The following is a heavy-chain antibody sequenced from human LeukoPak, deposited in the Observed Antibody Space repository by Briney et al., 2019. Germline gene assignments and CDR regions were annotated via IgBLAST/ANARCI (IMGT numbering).Heavy chain of an antibody. D-gene: IGHD2-2*01. CDR2: INPNSGGT. J-gene: IGHJ4*02. CDR1: GYTFTGYY. CDR3: ARGMHQGMDWIVVVPAANLPPDY. V-gene: IGHV1-2*02. Sequence: ASVKVSCKASGYTFTGYYMHWVRQAPGQGLEWMGWINPNSGGTNYAQKFQGRVTMTRDTSISTAYMELSRLRSDDTAVYYCARGMHQGMDWIVVVPAANLPPDYWGQGTLVTVSS.